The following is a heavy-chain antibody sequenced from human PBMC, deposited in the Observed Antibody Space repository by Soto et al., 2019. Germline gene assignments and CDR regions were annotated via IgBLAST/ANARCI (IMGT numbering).Heavy chain of an antibody. J-gene: IGHJ4*02. CDR1: SPSISSSTYY. D-gene: IGHD3-22*01. Sequence: SETMSPTCPVSSPSISSSTYYCGWLRQHPGKGLEWIGSVYYSGTTYYNPSLKSRVTISVDTSRIHFSLKLISVTAGDTAVYYCARQSYDSSDYFDYWGQGTLVTVS. V-gene: IGHV4-39*01. CDR3: ARQSYDSSDYFDY. CDR2: VYYSGTT.